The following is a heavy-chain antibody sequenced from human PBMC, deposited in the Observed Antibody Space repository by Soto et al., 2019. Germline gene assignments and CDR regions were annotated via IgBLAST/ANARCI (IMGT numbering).Heavy chain of an antibody. CDR2: ITPFNGNT. V-gene: IGHV1-45*02. J-gene: IGHJ4*02. CDR3: ANDPLGYCSGGSCYFGY. CDR1: RYTFTYRY. Sequence: SVKVSCKASRYTFTYRYLHWVRQAPGQALEWMGWITPFNGNTNYAQKFQDRVTITRDRSMSTAYMELNSLRAEDTAVYYCANDPLGYCSGGSCYFGYWGQGTLVTVSS. D-gene: IGHD2-15*01.